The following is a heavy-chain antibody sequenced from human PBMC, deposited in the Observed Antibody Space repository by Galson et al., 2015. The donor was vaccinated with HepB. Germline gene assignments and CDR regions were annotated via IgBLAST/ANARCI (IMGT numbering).Heavy chain of an antibody. CDR3: ARDAAFQQGGLDV. CDR2: IYHSGST. D-gene: IGHD6-13*01. Sequence: LTCAVPDSSISSGYYWAWIRQPPGKGLEWIGSIYHSGSTYYNPSLKSRVTISVDKSKKQFSLKVNSVTAADTAVYYCARDAAFQQGGLDVWGQGTTVTVSS. V-gene: IGHV4-38-2*02. CDR1: DSSISSGYY. J-gene: IGHJ6*02.